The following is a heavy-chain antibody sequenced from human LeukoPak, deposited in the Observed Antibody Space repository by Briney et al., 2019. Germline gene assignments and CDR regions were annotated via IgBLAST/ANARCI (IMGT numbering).Heavy chain of an antibody. CDR2: IKQDGSEK. V-gene: IGHV3-7*01. CDR1: GFTLKTFW. Sequence: GGSLRLSCAVSGFTLKTFWMSWVRQAPGKGLQWVANIKQDGSEKYYVDSVRGRFTISRDNAKNSIYLQINSLRAGDSAVYYCARDQPALGIDYWGQGTLVTVSS. CDR3: ARDQPALGIDY. D-gene: IGHD2-2*01. J-gene: IGHJ4*02.